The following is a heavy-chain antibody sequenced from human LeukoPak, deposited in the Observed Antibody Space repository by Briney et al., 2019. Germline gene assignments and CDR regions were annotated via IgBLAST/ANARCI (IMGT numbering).Heavy chain of an antibody. D-gene: IGHD5-18*01. CDR2: IIPIFGTA. Sequence: ASVKVSCKASGGTFSSYAISWVRQAPGQGLEWMGGIIPIFGTANYAQKFQGRVTITTDESTSTAYMELSSLRSEDTAVYYCARGTDTAMVLLPMDVWGKGTTVTVSS. CDR3: ARGTDTAMVLLPMDV. CDR1: GGTFSSYA. V-gene: IGHV1-69*05. J-gene: IGHJ6*03.